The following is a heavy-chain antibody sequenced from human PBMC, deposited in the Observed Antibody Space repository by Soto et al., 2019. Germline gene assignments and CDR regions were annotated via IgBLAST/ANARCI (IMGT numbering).Heavy chain of an antibody. CDR1: GFTFSSYA. Sequence: GGSLRLSCAASGFTFSSYAMSWVLQSPGKGLEWVSAISGSGGSTYYADSVTSRFTISRDTSKQTPYLEMNTRRAEDTAVYYCQKIPQTAARPTIFDYWGQGTLVTVS. CDR3: QKIPQTAARPTIFDY. D-gene: IGHD6-6*01. J-gene: IGHJ4*02. CDR2: ISGSGGST. V-gene: IGHV3-23*01.